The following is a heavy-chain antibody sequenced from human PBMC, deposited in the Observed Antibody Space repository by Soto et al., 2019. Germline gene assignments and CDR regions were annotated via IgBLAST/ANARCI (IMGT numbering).Heavy chain of an antibody. D-gene: IGHD2-21*02. Sequence: QVHLVQSGAEVKKPGASVKVSCKTSGYTFTRYGISWVRQAPGQGLEWMGWISGYDGRTNFAQKVQDRVTMTTDTSTSTVDMELRSLSSDDTAVYYCAREGDVPYYYSGMDVWGQGTTVTVSS. CDR3: AREGDVPYYYSGMDV. V-gene: IGHV1-18*01. J-gene: IGHJ6*02. CDR1: GYTFTRYG. CDR2: ISGYDGRT.